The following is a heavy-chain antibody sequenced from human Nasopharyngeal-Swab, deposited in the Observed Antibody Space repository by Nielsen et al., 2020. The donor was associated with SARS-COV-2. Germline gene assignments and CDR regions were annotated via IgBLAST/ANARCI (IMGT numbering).Heavy chain of an antibody. D-gene: IGHD1-20*01. Sequence: SETLSLTCAVSGGSISSSSWWSWVRQPPGKGLEWIGEIYHSGSTNYNPSLKSRVTISVDTSKNQFSLKLSSVTAADTAVYYCRGITGTPGAFDIWGQGTMVTVSS. J-gene: IGHJ3*02. CDR2: IYHSGST. V-gene: IGHV4-4*02. CDR3: RGITGTPGAFDI. CDR1: GGSISSSSW.